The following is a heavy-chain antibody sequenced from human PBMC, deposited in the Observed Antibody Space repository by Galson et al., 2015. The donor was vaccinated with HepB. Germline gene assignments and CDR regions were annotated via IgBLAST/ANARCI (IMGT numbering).Heavy chain of an antibody. CDR1: GSTFSSYA. V-gene: IGHV3-64*01. CDR2: INSNGGST. CDR3: ARPTTYCSSTSCSYYGMDV. J-gene: IGHJ6*02. Sequence: SLRLSCAASGSTFSSYAMHWVRQAPGKGLEYVSAINSNGGSTYYVNSVRGRFTISRDNSKNTLYLQMGSLRAEDMAVYYCARPTTYCSSTSCSYYGMDVWGQGTTVTVSS. D-gene: IGHD2-2*01.